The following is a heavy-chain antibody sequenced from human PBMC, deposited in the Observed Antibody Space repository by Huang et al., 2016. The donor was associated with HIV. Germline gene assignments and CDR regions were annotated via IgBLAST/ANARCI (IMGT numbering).Heavy chain of an antibody. Sequence: EVQLLESGGGLVQPGGSLRLSCAASGFTFSSYAMGWVRQGPGKGLEWVSAISGSGGSTYYADSVKGRFTISRDNSKNTLYLQMNSLRAEDTAVYYCAKQSSGWYVSADAFDIWGQGTMVTVSS. CDR1: GFTFSSYA. D-gene: IGHD6-19*01. V-gene: IGHV3-23*01. CDR2: ISGSGGST. J-gene: IGHJ3*02. CDR3: AKQSSGWYVSADAFDI.